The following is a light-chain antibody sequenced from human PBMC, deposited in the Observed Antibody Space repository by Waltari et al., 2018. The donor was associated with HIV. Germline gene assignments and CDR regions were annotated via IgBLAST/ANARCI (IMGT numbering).Light chain of an antibody. CDR1: HSNIGNHF. J-gene: IGLJ3*02. CDR3: ATWDNSLRAM. V-gene: IGLV1-51*01. CDR2: ENN. Sequence: QSVLTHPPPVSAAPGQKVTIPSSGSHSNIGNHFLSWYQHPPGTAPKPLIYENNRRPSRIPDRFSASKTGTSATLGITGLQTGDEAIYYCATWDNSLRAMFGGGTKLTVL.